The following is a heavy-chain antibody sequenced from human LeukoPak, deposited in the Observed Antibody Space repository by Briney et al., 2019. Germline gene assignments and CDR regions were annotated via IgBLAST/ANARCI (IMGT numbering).Heavy chain of an antibody. D-gene: IGHD5-18*01. V-gene: IGHV3-74*01. CDR3: ARQRGYGYGRFDS. CDR2: TNSDGSST. Sequence: GGSLRLSCAASGFTFSSYWMHWVRQAPGKGLVWVSRTNSDGSSTSYVDSVKGRFTISRDNAKNTLYLQMNSLRVEDTAVYYCARQRGYGYGRFDSWGQGTLVTVSS. CDR1: GFTFSSYW. J-gene: IGHJ4*02.